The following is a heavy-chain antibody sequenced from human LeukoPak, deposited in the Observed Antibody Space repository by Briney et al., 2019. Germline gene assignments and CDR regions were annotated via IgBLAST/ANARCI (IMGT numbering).Heavy chain of an antibody. D-gene: IGHD3-9*01. CDR3: ARADTYYDILTGYYFDY. Sequence: GGSLRLSCAASGFTFSSYWMHWVRQAPGKGLVWVSRINSDGSSTTYADSVKGRFTISRDNAKNTLYLQMNSLRAEGTAVYYCARADTYYDILTGYYFDYWGQGTLVTVSS. V-gene: IGHV3-74*01. CDR1: GFTFSSYW. J-gene: IGHJ4*02. CDR2: INSDGSST.